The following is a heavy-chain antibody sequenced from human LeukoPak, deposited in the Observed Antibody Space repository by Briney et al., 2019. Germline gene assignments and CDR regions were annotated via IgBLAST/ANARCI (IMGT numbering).Heavy chain of an antibody. J-gene: IGHJ3*02. Sequence: PSETLSLTCTVSGGSISSGSYYWSWIRQPAGTGLEWIGRIYTSGSTNYNPSLKSRVTISVDTSKNQFTLKLSSVTAADTAVYYCARAQELAIEMATIGGVDAFDIWGQGTMVTVSS. CDR2: IYTSGST. D-gene: IGHD5-24*01. V-gene: IGHV4-61*02. CDR3: ARAQELAIEMATIGGVDAFDI. CDR1: GGSISSGSYY.